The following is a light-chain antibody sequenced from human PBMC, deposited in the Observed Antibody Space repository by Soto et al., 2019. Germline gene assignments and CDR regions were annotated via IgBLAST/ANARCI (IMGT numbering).Light chain of an antibody. CDR2: EVS. Sequence: QSALTQPPSASGSPGQSVTISCTGTSSDVGGYNYVSWYQQHPGKAPKLMIYEVSKRPSGVPDRFSGSKSGNTASLTVSGLQAEDEADYYCRSYAGSNKHVVFGGGTKLTVL. V-gene: IGLV2-8*01. J-gene: IGLJ2*01. CDR3: RSYAGSNKHVV. CDR1: SSDVGGYNY.